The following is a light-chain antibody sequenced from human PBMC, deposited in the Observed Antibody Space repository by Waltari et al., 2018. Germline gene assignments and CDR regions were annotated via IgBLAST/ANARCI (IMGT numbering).Light chain of an antibody. Sequence: TQSPGTLSLSPGERATLSCRASQTVRTTYLAWYQQKPGQAPTLLIYGASSGATGIPDRFSGSGSGTDFSLTISSLEPEDFAVYYCQQYDISPLTFGGGTKVEIK. J-gene: IGKJ4*01. CDR1: QTVRTTY. CDR2: GAS. CDR3: QQYDISPLT. V-gene: IGKV3-20*01.